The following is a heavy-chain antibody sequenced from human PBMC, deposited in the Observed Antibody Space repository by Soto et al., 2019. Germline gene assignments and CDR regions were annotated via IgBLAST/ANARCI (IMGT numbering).Heavy chain of an antibody. CDR2: IIPIFGTA. CDR3: ASPATVTGGAFDI. Sequence: SVKVSCKASGGTFSSYAISWVRQAPGQGLEWMGGIIPIFGTANYAQKFQGRVTITADKSTSTAYMELSSLRSEDTAVYYCASPATVTGGAFDIWGQGTMVTVSS. J-gene: IGHJ3*02. CDR1: GGTFSSYA. V-gene: IGHV1-69*06. D-gene: IGHD4-17*01.